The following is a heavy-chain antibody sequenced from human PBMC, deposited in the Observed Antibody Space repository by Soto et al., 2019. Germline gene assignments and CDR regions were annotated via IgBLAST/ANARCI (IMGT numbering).Heavy chain of an antibody. V-gene: IGHV3-33*01. CDR3: ARGGDYYYGMDV. CDR2: IWYDGSNK. CDR1: GFTFSSYG. J-gene: IGHJ6*02. Sequence: QVQLVESGGGVVQPGRSLRLSCAASGFTFSSYGMHWVRQAPGKGLEWVAVIWYDGSNKYYADSVKGRFTISRDNSKNTLYLQMNSLRGEDTAVYYCARGGDYYYGMDVWGQGTTVTVSS.